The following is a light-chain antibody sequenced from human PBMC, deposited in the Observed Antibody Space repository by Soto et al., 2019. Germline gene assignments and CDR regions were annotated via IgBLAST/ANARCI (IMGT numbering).Light chain of an antibody. CDR3: GSITRSTTSV. V-gene: IGLV2-14*01. CDR2: DVT. J-gene: IGLJ1*01. CDR1: SSDVGGFEY. Sequence: QSVLSQPASVSGSPGQSITISCTGTSSDVGGFEYVSWYQHQPGKAPKLIIYDVTKRPSGVSNRFSASKSGNTASLTISGIQAEDEGDYYCGSITRSTTSVFGNGTKVTVL.